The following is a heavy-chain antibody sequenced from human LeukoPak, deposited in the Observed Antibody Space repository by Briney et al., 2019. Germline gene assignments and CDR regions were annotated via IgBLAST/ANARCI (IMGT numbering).Heavy chain of an antibody. J-gene: IGHJ3*02. CDR1: GGSFSGYY. V-gene: IGHV4-34*01. CDR2: INHSGST. CDR3: ARGLRYFDWYARGRAFDI. Sequence: SETLSLTCAVYGGSFSGYYWSWIRQPPGKGLEWIGEINHSGSTNYNPSLKSRVTISVDTSKNQFSLKLSSVTAADTAVYYCARGLRYFDWYARGRAFDIWGQGTMVTVSS. D-gene: IGHD3-9*01.